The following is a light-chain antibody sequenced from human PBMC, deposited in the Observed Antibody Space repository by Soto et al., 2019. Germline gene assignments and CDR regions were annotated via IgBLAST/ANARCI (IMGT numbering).Light chain of an antibody. CDR2: GAS. J-gene: IGKJ5*01. Sequence: EIVLTQSPGTLSLSPGERATLSCRASQSVSSSHLAWYQQKPGQAPRLLIYGASSRATGIPASFSGSGSGTEFTLTISSLQSEDFAFYFCQQYNNWPPTFGQGTRMEIK. CDR3: QQYNNWPPT. V-gene: IGKV3D-15*01. CDR1: QSVSSSH.